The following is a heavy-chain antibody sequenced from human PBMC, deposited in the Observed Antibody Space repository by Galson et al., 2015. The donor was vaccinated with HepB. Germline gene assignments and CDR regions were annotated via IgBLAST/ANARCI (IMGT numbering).Heavy chain of an antibody. J-gene: IGHJ4*02. CDR2: ISPNSGGT. CDR3: ARYYDFWSGYSSFDY. Sequence: SVKVSCKASGYIFTAYYMHWVRQAPGQGLEWMGWISPNSGGTNYAQKFQGKVTMTRDTSIRTAYLELSRLRSDDTAVYYCARYYDFWSGYSSFDYWGQGTLVTVSS. CDR1: GYIFTAYY. V-gene: IGHV1-2*02. D-gene: IGHD3-3*01.